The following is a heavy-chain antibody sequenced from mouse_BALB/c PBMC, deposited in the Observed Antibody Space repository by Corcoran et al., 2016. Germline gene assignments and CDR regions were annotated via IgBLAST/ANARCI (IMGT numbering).Heavy chain of an antibody. CDR2: INPNNGGT. J-gene: IGHJ1*01. CDR1: GYTFTEYT. D-gene: IGHD2-3*01. V-gene: IGHV1-18*01. CDR3: ERWDGLDV. Sequence: VQPQQAGPELANPGASVKISCKTSGYTFTEYTMHWVKQIHGKSLEGIGGINPNNGGTSYNQKFKGKATLTVEKSSSTAYMELRSLTSGGSGVYYCERWDGLDVWGAGTTVNVSS.